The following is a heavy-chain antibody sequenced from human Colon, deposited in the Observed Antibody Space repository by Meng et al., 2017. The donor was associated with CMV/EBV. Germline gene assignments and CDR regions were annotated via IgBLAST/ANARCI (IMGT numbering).Heavy chain of an antibody. CDR1: GDSVSRDSVG. V-gene: IGHV6-1*01. J-gene: IGHJ4*02. D-gene: IGHD6-19*01. CDR3: ARRHFSGWYYFDS. CDR2: TYYRSRWLY. Sequence: SQTPSLTGAISGDSVSRDSVGWNWIRQSPSRGLEWLGRTYYRSRWLYDYAPSVRSRIRIDADTSRNEVSLRLESVTAEDTAVYYCARRHFSGWYYFDSWGQGTLVTVSS.